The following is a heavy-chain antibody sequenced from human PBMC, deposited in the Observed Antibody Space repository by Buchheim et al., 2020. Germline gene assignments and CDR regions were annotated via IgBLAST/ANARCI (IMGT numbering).Heavy chain of an antibody. J-gene: IGHJ5*02. D-gene: IGHD3-22*01. Sequence: QVQLQESGPGLVKPSETLSLTCTVSGDSISGSDEYWSWLRQPPGKGLEWIAYIYHSGTTYYNPSLGSRIVISVEPSKNQFSLRLSSVTAADTAVYYCARGMNHYDSTPPWFDPWGRGTL. CDR3: ARGMNHYDSTPPWFDP. CDR1: GDSISGSDEY. CDR2: IYHSGTT. V-gene: IGHV4-30-4*01.